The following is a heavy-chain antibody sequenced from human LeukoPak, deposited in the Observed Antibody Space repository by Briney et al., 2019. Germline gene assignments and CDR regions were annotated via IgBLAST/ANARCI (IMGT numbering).Heavy chain of an antibody. CDR1: GYIFPSYG. Sequence: GASVKVSCKASGYIFPSYGISWVRQAPGQGLEWMGWISAYNGNTNYAQKLQGRVTMTTDTSTSTAYMELRSLRSDDTAVYYCATRPDYGSGSYSSGNYWGQGTLVTVSS. CDR2: ISAYNGNT. CDR3: ATRPDYGSGSYSSGNY. D-gene: IGHD3-10*01. J-gene: IGHJ4*02. V-gene: IGHV1-18*01.